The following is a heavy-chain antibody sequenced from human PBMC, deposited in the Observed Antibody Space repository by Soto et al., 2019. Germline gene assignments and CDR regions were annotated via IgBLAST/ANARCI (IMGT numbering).Heavy chain of an antibody. CDR1: GFTFSSYA. D-gene: IGHD3-22*01. Sequence: QVQLVESGGGVVQPGRSLRLSCAASGFTFSSYAMHWVRQAPGKGLEWVAVISYDGSNKYYADSVKGRFTISRDNSKNTLYLQMNSLRAEDTAVYYCARDGPSHSSGYPVWYFDLWGRGTLVTVSS. J-gene: IGHJ2*01. CDR3: ARDGPSHSSGYPVWYFDL. CDR2: ISYDGSNK. V-gene: IGHV3-30-3*01.